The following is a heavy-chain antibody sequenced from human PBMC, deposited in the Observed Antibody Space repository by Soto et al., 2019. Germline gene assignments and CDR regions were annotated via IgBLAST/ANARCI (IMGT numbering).Heavy chain of an antibody. D-gene: IGHD2-21*02. CDR3: ATAVTAGTYYNYGLDV. V-gene: IGHV1-69*14. CDR2: IIPASDTE. Sequence: QVHLVQSGAEVKKPGSSVNSSCKASGGTFGTYGLNWVRQFPGQGLKWMGGIIPASDTENYAQKFQGRVTITADKSTNIAHMQMDSLTSDDTAVYYCATAVTAGTYYNYGLDVWGQGTTVTVS. CDR1: GGTFGTYG. J-gene: IGHJ6*02.